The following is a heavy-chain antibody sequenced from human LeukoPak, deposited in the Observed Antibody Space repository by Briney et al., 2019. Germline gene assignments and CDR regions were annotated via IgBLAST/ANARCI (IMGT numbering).Heavy chain of an antibody. CDR1: GGSISSYY. V-gene: IGHV4-59*01. CDR2: IYYSGST. Sequence: SETLTLTCTVSGGSISSYYWSWIRQPPGKGLEWVGYIYYSGSTKYNPSLKSRATISVDTSKNQYSLKLRPVTAADTAVYYCASWSSFYYCYMDVWGKGTPVTVS. D-gene: IGHD6-13*01. CDR3: ASWSSFYYCYMDV. J-gene: IGHJ6*03.